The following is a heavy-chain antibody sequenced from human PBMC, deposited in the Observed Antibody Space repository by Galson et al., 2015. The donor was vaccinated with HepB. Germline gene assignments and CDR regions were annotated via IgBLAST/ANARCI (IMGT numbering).Heavy chain of an antibody. V-gene: IGHV3-7*01. Sequence: SLRLSCAASGFTYSTYWMSWVRQAPGKGLEWVANIREDESVKYYADSVKGRFTISRDNAKKSLYLQMNSLRAEDTAVYYCARDFWSDYSSLFDYWGQGTLVTVSS. J-gene: IGHJ4*02. CDR1: GFTYSTYW. CDR3: ARDFWSDYSSLFDY. CDR2: IREDESVK. D-gene: IGHD3-3*01.